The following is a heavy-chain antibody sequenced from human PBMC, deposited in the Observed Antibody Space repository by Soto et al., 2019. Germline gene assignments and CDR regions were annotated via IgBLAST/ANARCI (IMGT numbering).Heavy chain of an antibody. D-gene: IGHD3-10*01. CDR3: AKVYGTYYYYGMDV. CDR1: GFTFSSYG. CDR2: ISYDGSNK. Sequence: GGSLRLSCAASGFTFSSYGMHWVRQAPGKGLEWVAVISYDGSNKYYADSVKGRFTISRDNSKNTLYLQMNSLRAEDTAVYYCAKVYGTYYYYGMDVWGQGTTVTVSS. J-gene: IGHJ6*02. V-gene: IGHV3-30*18.